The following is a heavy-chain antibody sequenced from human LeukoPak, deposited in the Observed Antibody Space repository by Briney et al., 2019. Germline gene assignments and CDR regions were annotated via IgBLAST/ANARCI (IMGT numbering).Heavy chain of an antibody. CDR1: GYTFTGYY. CDR2: ISAYNGNT. J-gene: IGHJ5*02. CDR3: ARDGGLHNWFDP. D-gene: IGHD3-16*01. Sequence: GASVKVSCKASGYTFTGYYMHWVRQAPGQGLEWMGWISAYNGNTNYAQKLQGRVTMTTDTSTSTAYMELRSLRPDDTAVYYCARDGGLHNWFDPWGQGTLVTVSS. V-gene: IGHV1-18*04.